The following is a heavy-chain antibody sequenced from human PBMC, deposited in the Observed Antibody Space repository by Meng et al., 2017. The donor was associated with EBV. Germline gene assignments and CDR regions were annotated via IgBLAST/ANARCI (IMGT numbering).Heavy chain of an antibody. V-gene: IGHV2-5*02. Sequence: QMSLKASCPTRVKPTHTLAVACSFSGLSLSSRGVGVGGIRQPPGKALEWLALFYWDDDKRYSPSLKSRLTITKDTSKNQVVLTMTNMDPVDAATYYCAHIIAACPFDYWGQGTLVTVSS. D-gene: IGHD6-6*01. J-gene: IGHJ4*02. CDR3: AHIIAACPFDY. CDR2: FYWDDDK. CDR1: GLSLSSRGVG.